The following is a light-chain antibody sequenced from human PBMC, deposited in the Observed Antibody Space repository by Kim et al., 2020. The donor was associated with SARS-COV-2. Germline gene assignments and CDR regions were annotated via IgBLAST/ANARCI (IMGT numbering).Light chain of an antibody. V-gene: IGKV3-11*01. CDR2: DAS. J-gene: IGKJ1*01. Sequence: LSPGERVTLSCRASQGVGSQLAWYQQKPGQAPRLVIYDASNRATGIPARFSGSGSGTDFTLSISSLEPEDFAVYFCQQRRSWPVTFGQGTKVELK. CDR3: QQRRSWPVT. CDR1: QGVGSQ.